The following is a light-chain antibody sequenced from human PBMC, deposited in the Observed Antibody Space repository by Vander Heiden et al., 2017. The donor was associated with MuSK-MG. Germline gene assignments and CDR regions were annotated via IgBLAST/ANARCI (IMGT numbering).Light chain of an antibody. CDR1: QNINNY. CDR3: QQGDITPMYT. J-gene: IGKJ2*01. CDR2: AAS. Sequence: DMQLTQSPSSLSASVGDRVTITCRASQNINNYLNWYQQKPGKAPKLLIYAASSLHTGVPSRFSGSGSRIYFTLTISRRQPEDFASYYCQQGDITPMYTFGRGTKVEIK. V-gene: IGKV1-39*01.